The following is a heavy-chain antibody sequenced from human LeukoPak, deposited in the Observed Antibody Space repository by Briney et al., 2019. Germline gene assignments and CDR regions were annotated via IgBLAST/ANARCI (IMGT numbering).Heavy chain of an antibody. D-gene: IGHD3-3*01. Sequence: SETLSLTCTVSGGSISSYYWSWIRQPPGKGLEWIGYIYYSGSTNCNPSLKSRVTISVDTSKNQFSLKLSSVTAADTAVYYCAREITNRLLYYDFWSGYYTRWFDPWGQGTLVTVSS. CDR3: AREITNRLLYYDFWSGYYTRWFDP. CDR1: GGSISSYY. CDR2: IYYSGST. J-gene: IGHJ5*02. V-gene: IGHV4-59*01.